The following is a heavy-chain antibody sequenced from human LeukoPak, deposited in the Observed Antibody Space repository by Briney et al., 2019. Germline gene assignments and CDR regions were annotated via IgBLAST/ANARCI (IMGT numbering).Heavy chain of an antibody. CDR1: GGSISSSSYY. Sequence: SETLSLTCTVSGGSISSSSYYWGWIRQPPGKGLEWIGSIYYSGSTYYNPSLKSRVTISVDTSKNQFSLKLSSVTAADTAVYYCARDSSGYYYFDYWGQGTLVTVSS. CDR2: IYYSGST. D-gene: IGHD3-22*01. CDR3: ARDSSGYYYFDY. V-gene: IGHV4-39*02. J-gene: IGHJ4*02.